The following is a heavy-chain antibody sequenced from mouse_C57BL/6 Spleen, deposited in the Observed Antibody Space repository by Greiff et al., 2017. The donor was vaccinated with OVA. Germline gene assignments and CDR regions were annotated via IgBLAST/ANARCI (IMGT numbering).Heavy chain of an antibody. CDR1: GFTFSDYG. V-gene: IGHV5-17*01. CDR3: ARGDTARYFDY. D-gene: IGHD1-2*01. Sequence: EVMLVESGGGLVKPGGSLKLSCAASGFTFSDYGMHWVRQASEKGLEWVAYISSGSSTIYYADTVKGRFTISRDNAKNTLFLQMTSLRSEDTAMYYCARGDTARYFDYWGQGTTLTVSS. J-gene: IGHJ2*01. CDR2: ISSGSSTI.